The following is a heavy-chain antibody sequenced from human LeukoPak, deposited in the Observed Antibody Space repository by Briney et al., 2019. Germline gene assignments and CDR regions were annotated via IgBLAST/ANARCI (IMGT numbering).Heavy chain of an antibody. J-gene: IGHJ4*02. D-gene: IGHD1-26*01. V-gene: IGHV3-7*01. CDR2: IKHDGSEI. CDR3: ARQWAMDY. Sequence: PGGSLRLSCAASGLTFSSFWMSWARQAPGKGLEWVANIKHDGSEIYYVDSVKGRFTISRDNAKNSLYLQMNSLRAEDTAVYYCARQWAMDYWGQGTLVTVSS. CDR1: GLTFSSFW.